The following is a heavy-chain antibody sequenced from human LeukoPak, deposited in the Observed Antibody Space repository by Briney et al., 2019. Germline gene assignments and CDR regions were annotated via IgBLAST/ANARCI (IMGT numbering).Heavy chain of an antibody. Sequence: GGSLRLSCAASGFTFDDYAMHWVRQAPGKGLEWVSGISWNSDSIGYADSVKGRFTISRDNAKNSLYLQMNSLRAEDTALYYCAKDKVGARRGYFDYWGQGTLVTGSS. D-gene: IGHD1-26*01. CDR2: ISWNSDSI. CDR1: GFTFDDYA. V-gene: IGHV3-9*01. J-gene: IGHJ4*02. CDR3: AKDKVGARRGYFDY.